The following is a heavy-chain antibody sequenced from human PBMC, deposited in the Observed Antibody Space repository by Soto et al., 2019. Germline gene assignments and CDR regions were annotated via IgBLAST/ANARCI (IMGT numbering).Heavy chain of an antibody. CDR2: ISSSSTI. J-gene: IGHJ4*02. Sequence: EVQLVESGGGLVQPGGSRGLSGPASGFPFSPDNLNGLRKAPGKGLEWVSYISSSSTIYYEDSVKGRFTISRDNAKNSLYLQMNSLRDEDTAVYYCAREFFYDYWGQGTLVTVSS. D-gene: IGHD3-3*01. CDR3: AREFFYDY. CDR1: GFPFSPDN. V-gene: IGHV3-48*02.